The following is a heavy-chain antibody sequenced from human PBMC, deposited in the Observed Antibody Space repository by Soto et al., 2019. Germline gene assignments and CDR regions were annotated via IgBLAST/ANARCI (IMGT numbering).Heavy chain of an antibody. CDR2: IIPIFGTA. J-gene: IGHJ4*02. Sequence: SVKVSCKASGGTFSSYAISWLRQAPGQGLEWMGGIIPIFGTANYAQKFQGRVTITADESTSTAYMELSSLRSEDTAVYYCARAVWRSSGYPYFDYWGQGTLVTSPQ. CDR3: ARAVWRSSGYPYFDY. CDR1: GGTFSSYA. D-gene: IGHD3-22*01. V-gene: IGHV1-69*13.